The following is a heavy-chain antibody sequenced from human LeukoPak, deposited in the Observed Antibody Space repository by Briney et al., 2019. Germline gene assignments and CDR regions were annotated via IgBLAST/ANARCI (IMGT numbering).Heavy chain of an antibody. Sequence: ASVKVSCKASGYTFTGYYMHWVRQAPGQGLEWMGWINTYTGNPTYAQGFTGRFVFSLDTSVSTAYLQWSSLKASDTAMYYCASTLYYGSGSYHDAFDIWGQGTMVTVSS. V-gene: IGHV7-4-1*02. D-gene: IGHD3-10*01. CDR2: INTYTGNP. CDR1: GYTFTGYY. CDR3: ASTLYYGSGSYHDAFDI. J-gene: IGHJ3*02.